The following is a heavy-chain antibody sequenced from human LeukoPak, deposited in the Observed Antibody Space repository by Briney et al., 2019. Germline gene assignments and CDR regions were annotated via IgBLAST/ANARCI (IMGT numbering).Heavy chain of an antibody. CDR2: ISGSGHNT. J-gene: IGHJ3*02. Sequence: QAGGSLRLSCAASGFTFSNYGMNWVRQAPGKGLEWVSAISGSGHNTYYADSVKGRFTISRDNSKNTLYLQMNSLRAEDTAVFYCAKPDGDYVGQLGAFDIWGQGTMVTVSS. CDR1: GFTFSNYG. D-gene: IGHD4-17*01. CDR3: AKPDGDYVGQLGAFDI. V-gene: IGHV3-23*01.